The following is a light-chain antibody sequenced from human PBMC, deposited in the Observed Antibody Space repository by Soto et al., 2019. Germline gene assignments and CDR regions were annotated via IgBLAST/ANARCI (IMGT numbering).Light chain of an antibody. CDR2: DAS. CDR3: QQYNSYWT. V-gene: IGKV1-5*02. Sequence: DIQMTQSPSTLSASVVDIVTIICRASQSISSWLAWYQQTPGKAPKVVIYDASDLESGVPSRFSGSGSGTEITLTISRLQPDDSATYHCQQYNSYWTFGQGTKVDIK. CDR1: QSISSW. J-gene: IGKJ1*01.